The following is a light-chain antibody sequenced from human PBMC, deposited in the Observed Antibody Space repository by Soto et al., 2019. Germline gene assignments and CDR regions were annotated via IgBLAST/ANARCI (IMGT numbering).Light chain of an antibody. CDR2: LVS. Sequence: IVLTQSPLSLPVXPGEXVSLXXXXSXXLLHSSGYNYVDWYLQKPGHSPQLLIYLVSNRASGVPDRFSASGSGTDFTLKISRVEAEDVGLYYCMQALQTRLAFGQGTRLEIK. V-gene: IGKV2-28*01. J-gene: IGKJ5*01. CDR1: XXLLHSSGYNY. CDR3: MQALQTRLA.